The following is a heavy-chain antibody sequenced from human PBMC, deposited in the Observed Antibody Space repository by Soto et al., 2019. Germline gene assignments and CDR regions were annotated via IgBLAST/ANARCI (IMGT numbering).Heavy chain of an antibody. CDR2: IKQDGSEK. CDR1: GFTFSSYW. CDR3: ARVVVPRIAVAGTDYYFDY. Sequence: PGGSLRLSCAASGFTFSSYWMSWVRQAPGKGLEWVANIKQDGSEKYYVDSVKSRFTISRDNAKNSLYLQMNSLRAEDTAVYYCARVVVPRIAVAGTDYYFDYWGQGTLVTVS. D-gene: IGHD6-19*01. V-gene: IGHV3-7*01. J-gene: IGHJ4*02.